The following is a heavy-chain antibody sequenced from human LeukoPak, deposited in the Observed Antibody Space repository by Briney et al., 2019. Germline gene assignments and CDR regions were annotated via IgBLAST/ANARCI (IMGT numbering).Heavy chain of an antibody. V-gene: IGHV1-24*01. CDR3: AAVSGHYTLLDA. Sequence: ASVKVSCKISGYTLNDISVHWVRQPPGKGLEWMGGVDPDDGQRVYAQRFQGRVTMTEDTSTKTAYMELSRLRSEDTAVYFCAAVSGHYTLLDAWGQGALVTVST. CDR1: GYTLNDIS. J-gene: IGHJ5*02. CDR2: VDPDDGQR. D-gene: IGHD4-11*01.